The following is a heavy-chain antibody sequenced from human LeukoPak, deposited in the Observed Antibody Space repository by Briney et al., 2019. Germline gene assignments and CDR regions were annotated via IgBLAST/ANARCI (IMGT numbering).Heavy chain of an antibody. Sequence: SETLSLTCAVYGGSFSGYYWSWIRQPPGKGLEWIGEINHSGSTNYNPPLKSRVTISVDTSKNQFSLKLSSVTAADKAVYYCARGTYYDFWSGYPRRMYNWFDPWGQGTLVTVSS. J-gene: IGHJ5*02. CDR2: INHSGST. D-gene: IGHD3-3*01. V-gene: IGHV4-34*01. CDR3: ARGTYYDFWSGYPRRMYNWFDP. CDR1: GGSFSGYY.